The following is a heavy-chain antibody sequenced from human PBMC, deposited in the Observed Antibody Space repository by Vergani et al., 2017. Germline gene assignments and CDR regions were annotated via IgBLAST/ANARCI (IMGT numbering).Heavy chain of an antibody. Sequence: QVQLQESGPGLVKPSETLSLTCTVSGGSISSYYWSWIRQPPGTGLEWIGYIYYSGSTNYNPSLKSRVTISVDTSKNQFSLKLSSVTAADTAVYYCARQGQSDCSGGSCYTQYYFDYWGQGTLVTVSS. V-gene: IGHV4-59*08. CDR2: IYYSGST. J-gene: IGHJ4*02. D-gene: IGHD2-15*01. CDR3: ARQGQSDCSGGSCYTQYYFDY. CDR1: GGSISSYY.